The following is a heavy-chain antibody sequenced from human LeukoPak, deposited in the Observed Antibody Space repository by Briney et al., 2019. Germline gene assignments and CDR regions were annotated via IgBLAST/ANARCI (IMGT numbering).Heavy chain of an antibody. D-gene: IGHD3-3*01. J-gene: IGHJ5*02. CDR3: ARGGFWSGYYTGRDYNWFDP. V-gene: IGHV4-34*01. CDR2: INHSGST. CDR1: GGSFSGYY. Sequence: SETLSLTCAVYGGSFSGYYWNWIRQPPGKGLEWIGEINHSGSTNYNPSLKRRVTISVDTSKNQFSLKLSSVTAAEAAVYYCARGGFWSGYYTGRDYNWFDPWGQGTLVTVSS.